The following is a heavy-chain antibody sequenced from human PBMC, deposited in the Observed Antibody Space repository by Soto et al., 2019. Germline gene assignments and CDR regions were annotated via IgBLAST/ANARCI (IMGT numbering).Heavy chain of an antibody. CDR2: IWYDGSNK. CDR3: ARDFYDSSGYPDY. D-gene: IGHD3-22*01. CDR1: GFTFSSYG. Sequence: GGSLRLSCAASGFTFSSYGMHGVRQAPGKGLEWVAVIWYDGSNKYYADSVKGRFTISRDNSKNTLYLQMNSLRAEDTAVYYCARDFYDSSGYPDYWGQGTLVTVSS. J-gene: IGHJ4*02. V-gene: IGHV3-33*01.